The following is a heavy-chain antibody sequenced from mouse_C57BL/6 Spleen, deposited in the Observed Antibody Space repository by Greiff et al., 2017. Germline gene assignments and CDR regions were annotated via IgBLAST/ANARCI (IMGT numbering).Heavy chain of an antibody. Sequence: VKLQQSGAELVRPGASVTLSCKASGYTFTDYEMHWVKQTPVHGLAWIGAIDPETGGTAYNQKFKGKAILTADKSSSTAYMELRSLTSEDSAVYYCTYGSSHDYWGQGTTLTVSS. CDR1: GYTFTDYE. CDR2: IDPETGGT. D-gene: IGHD1-1*01. J-gene: IGHJ2*01. V-gene: IGHV1-15*01. CDR3: TYGSSHDY.